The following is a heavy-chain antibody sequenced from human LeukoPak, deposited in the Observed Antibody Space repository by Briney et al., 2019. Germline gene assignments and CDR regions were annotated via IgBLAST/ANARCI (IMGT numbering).Heavy chain of an antibody. Sequence: ASVKVSCKASGYTFTSYGISWVQQAPGQGLEWMGWISAYNGNTNYAQKLQGRVTMTTDTSTSTAYMELRSLRSDDTAVYYCARRVAASDYYHYYYMDVWGKGTTVTVSS. CDR1: GYTFTSYG. V-gene: IGHV1-18*01. D-gene: IGHD2-15*01. CDR3: ARRVAASDYYHYYYMDV. CDR2: ISAYNGNT. J-gene: IGHJ6*03.